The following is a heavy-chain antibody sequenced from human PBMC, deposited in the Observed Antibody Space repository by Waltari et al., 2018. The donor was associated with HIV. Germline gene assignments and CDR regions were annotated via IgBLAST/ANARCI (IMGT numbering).Heavy chain of an antibody. Sequence: QEQLVQSGAEVKKPGASVKVSCKASRYTFTSHDIHWVRQAPGQGLEWVGWMNPDSGNTCYAQNFQVRVNMTRTTSINTAYLELYSLTSDDTAVYYCARTPYCVGGDCYARGIYFEFWGQGTLVTVSS. CDR2: MNPDSGNT. CDR1: RYTFTSHD. D-gene: IGHD2-21*02. V-gene: IGHV1-8*01. J-gene: IGHJ4*02. CDR3: ARTPYCVGGDCYARGIYFEF.